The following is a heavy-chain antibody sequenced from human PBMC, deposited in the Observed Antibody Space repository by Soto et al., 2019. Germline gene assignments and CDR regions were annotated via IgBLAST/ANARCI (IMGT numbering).Heavy chain of an antibody. V-gene: IGHV3-23*01. Sequence: PGGSLRLSCADSGFTFSSYAMSWVRQAPGKGLEWVSAISGSGGSTYYADSVKGRFTISRDNSKNTLYLQMNSLRAEDTAVYYCAKGGHSSGPPHLGYWGQGTLVTVSS. D-gene: IGHD6-19*01. CDR1: GFTFSSYA. CDR3: AKGGHSSGPPHLGY. J-gene: IGHJ4*02. CDR2: ISGSGGST.